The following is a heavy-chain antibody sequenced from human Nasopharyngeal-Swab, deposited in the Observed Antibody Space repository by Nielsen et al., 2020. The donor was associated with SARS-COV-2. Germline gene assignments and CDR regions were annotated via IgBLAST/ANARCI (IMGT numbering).Heavy chain of an antibody. J-gene: IGHJ6*03. CDR2: IRSKAYGGTT. D-gene: IGHD4-11*01. CDR3: TRDRLAVTTYYYYYYMDV. Sequence: VGHATGKGLEWVGFIRSKAYGGTTEYAASVKGRFTISRDDSKSIAYLQMNSLKTEDTAVYYCTRDRLAVTTYYYYYYMDVWGKGTTVTVSS. V-gene: IGHV3-49*02.